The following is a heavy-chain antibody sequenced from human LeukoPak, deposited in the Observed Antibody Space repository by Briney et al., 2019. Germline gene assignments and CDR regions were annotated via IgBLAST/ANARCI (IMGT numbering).Heavy chain of an antibody. D-gene: IGHD2-2*01. CDR1: GYTFTGYY. CDR3: ARGMCSSTSCPSYYYYYMDV. J-gene: IGHJ6*03. V-gene: IGHV1-2*02. Sequence: GASVKVSCKASGYTFTGYYMHWVRQAPGQGLEWMGWINPNSGGTNYAQKFQGRVTMTRDTSISTAYMELSRLRSDDTAVCYCARGMCSSTSCPSYYYYYMDVWGKGTTVTVSS. CDR2: INPNSGGT.